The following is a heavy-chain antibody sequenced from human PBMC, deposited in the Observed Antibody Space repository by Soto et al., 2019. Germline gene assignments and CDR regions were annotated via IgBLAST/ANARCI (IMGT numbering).Heavy chain of an antibody. CDR3: ARGMGSEKPAMYYYGVAV. V-gene: IGHV1-69*01. D-gene: IGHD1-26*01. CDR1: GGKFSIYA. CDR2: FMPMFGTS. J-gene: IGHJ6*04. Sequence: QVQLVQSGAEVREPGSSVKVSCTASGGKFSIYAISWVRQAPGQGLEWMGGFMPMFGTSNYAQTFKGRVTITWDESTRTVYMELSRLMSEDTAICYWARGMGSEKPAMYYYGVAVWGEGTTVNVSS.